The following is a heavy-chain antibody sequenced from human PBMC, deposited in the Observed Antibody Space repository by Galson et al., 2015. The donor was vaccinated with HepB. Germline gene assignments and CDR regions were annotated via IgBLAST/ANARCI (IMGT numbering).Heavy chain of an antibody. J-gene: IGHJ4*02. D-gene: IGHD2-2*01. Sequence: SVKVSCKVSGYTLTELSMHWVRQAPGKGLEWMGGFDPEDGETIYAQKFQGRVTMTEDTSTDTAYMGLSSLRSEDTAVYYCATQGPYCSSTSCPFDYWGQGTLVTVSS. CDR2: FDPEDGET. CDR1: GYTLTELS. V-gene: IGHV1-24*01. CDR3: ATQGPYCSSTSCPFDY.